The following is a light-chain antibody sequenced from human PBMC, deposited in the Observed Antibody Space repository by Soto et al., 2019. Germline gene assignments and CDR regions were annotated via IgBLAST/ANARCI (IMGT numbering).Light chain of an antibody. CDR2: EGS. CDR3: CSYAGSSTWV. Sequence: QSALTQPASVSGSPGQSVTISCTGTSSDVGSYNLVSWYQQHPGKAPKLMIYEGSKRPSGVSNRFSDSKSGNTASLTISGLQDEDEADYYCCSYAGSSTWVFGGGTKLTVL. J-gene: IGLJ3*02. CDR1: SSDVGSYNL. V-gene: IGLV2-23*01.